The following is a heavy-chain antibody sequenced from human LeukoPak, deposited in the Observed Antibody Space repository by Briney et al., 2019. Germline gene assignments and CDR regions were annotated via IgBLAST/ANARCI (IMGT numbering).Heavy chain of an antibody. CDR1: GYTFTGYY. Sequence: ASVKVSCKASGYTFTGYYMHWVRQAPGQGLEWMGWINPNSGGTNYAQKFQGRVTITADKSTSTAYMELSSLRSEDTAVYYCARVGQQLVLPYYYYYYMDVWGKGTTVTVSS. D-gene: IGHD6-13*01. CDR2: INPNSGGT. J-gene: IGHJ6*03. CDR3: ARVGQQLVLPYYYYYYMDV. V-gene: IGHV1-2*02.